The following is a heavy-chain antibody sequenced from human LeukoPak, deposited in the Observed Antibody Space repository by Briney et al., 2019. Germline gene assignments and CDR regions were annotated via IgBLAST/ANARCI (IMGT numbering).Heavy chain of an antibody. CDR2: IYYSGST. CDR1: GGSISSYY. Sequence: SETLSLTCTVSGGSISSYYWSWIRQPPGKGLEWIGYIYYSGSTNYNPSLKSRVTMSVDTSKNQFSLKLSSVTAADTAVYYCARDRPGGYEVVWFDPWGQGTLVTVSS. J-gene: IGHJ5*02. D-gene: IGHD5-12*01. V-gene: IGHV4-59*12. CDR3: ARDRPGGYEVVWFDP.